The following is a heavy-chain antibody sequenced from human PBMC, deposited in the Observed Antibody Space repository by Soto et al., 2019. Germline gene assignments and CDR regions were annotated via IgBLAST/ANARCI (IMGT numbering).Heavy chain of an antibody. J-gene: IGHJ4*02. CDR2: IYYSGST. V-gene: IGHV4-59*01. Sequence: PAETLSLTCTVSGDSISGYYWSWIRQPPGKGLEWIGYIYYSGSTNYNPSLKGRVTMSVDTSKNQFSLKLTPVTAADTAMYFCAKYRRTDAEGYTFDYWGQGALVTVSS. D-gene: IGHD2-15*01. CDR1: GDSISGYY. CDR3: AKYRRTDAEGYTFDY.